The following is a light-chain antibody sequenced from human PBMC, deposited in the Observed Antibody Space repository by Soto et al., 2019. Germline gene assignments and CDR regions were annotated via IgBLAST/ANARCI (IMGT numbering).Light chain of an antibody. V-gene: IGLV4-69*01. CDR3: QTWDTGGSGV. J-gene: IGLJ2*01. CDR2: LNSDGSH. CDR1: SGHSSYA. Sequence: QSVLTQSPSASASLGDSVTLTCTLSSGHSSYAIALHQQQPEQGHRSLMKLNSDGSHSKGDGIHDLFSGSSARAERFLTISLLQSEEEDYYHCQTWDTGGSGVFGGGTKLTVL.